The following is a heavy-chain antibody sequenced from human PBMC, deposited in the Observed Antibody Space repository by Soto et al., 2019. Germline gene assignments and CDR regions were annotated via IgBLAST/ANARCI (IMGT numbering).Heavy chain of an antibody. CDR2: LKTDGSRT. V-gene: IGHV3-74*03. CDR1: GFTFSSYW. D-gene: IGHD5-18*01. J-gene: IGHJ2*01. CDR3: ARDGYSGRYFDL. Sequence: EEPLVESGGGLVQPGGSLRLSCAASGFTFSSYWMHWVRQAPGKGLVWVSRLKTDGSRTTYADSVKDRFTISRDNAKNTLYLQMNSLRAEDTAVYYCARDGYSGRYFDLWGRGTLVTVSS.